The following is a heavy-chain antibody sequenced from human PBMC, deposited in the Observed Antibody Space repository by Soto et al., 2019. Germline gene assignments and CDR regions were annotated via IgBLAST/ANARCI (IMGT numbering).Heavy chain of an antibody. V-gene: IGHV3-74*03. CDR1: GFNVSNYW. D-gene: IGHD6-13*01. CDR2: VNNDGTDT. CDR3: ARGGLQHAMDV. J-gene: IGHJ6*02. Sequence: EVQRVESGGGLVQPGGSLRLSCAASGFNVSNYWMYWVRQAPGKGLVWVSRVNNDGTDTTHADSVKGRFTISRDNAENSLYLQMNSLRAEDTAVYYCARGGLQHAMDVWGQGSTVTVSS.